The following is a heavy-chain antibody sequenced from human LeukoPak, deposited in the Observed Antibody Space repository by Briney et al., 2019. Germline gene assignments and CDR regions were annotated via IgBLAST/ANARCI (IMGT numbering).Heavy chain of an antibody. CDR1: GYTLTELS. Sequence: EASVKVSCKVSGYTLTELSMHWVRQAPGKGLEWMGGFDPEDGETIYAQKFQGRVTMTEDTSTDTADMELSSLRSEDTAVYYCATDRATVPAARSIAAFDIWGQGTMVTVPS. J-gene: IGHJ3*02. CDR2: FDPEDGET. D-gene: IGHD2-2*01. V-gene: IGHV1-24*01. CDR3: ATDRATVPAARSIAAFDI.